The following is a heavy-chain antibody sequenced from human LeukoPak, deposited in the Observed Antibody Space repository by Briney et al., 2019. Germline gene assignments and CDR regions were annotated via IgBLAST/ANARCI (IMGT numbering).Heavy chain of an antibody. CDR3: AGARSGYFSDAFDI. D-gene: IGHD3-22*01. CDR2: IGTSNTTT. CDR1: GFTFSTSS. V-gene: IGHV3-48*04. Sequence: GGSLRLSCAASGFTFSTSSFNWVRQAPGKGLEWVSYIGTSNTTTYYADSVEGRFTIFRDNAHNSLFLQMHTLRAEDTAVYYCAGARSGYFSDAFDIWGQGTLVTVSS. J-gene: IGHJ3*02.